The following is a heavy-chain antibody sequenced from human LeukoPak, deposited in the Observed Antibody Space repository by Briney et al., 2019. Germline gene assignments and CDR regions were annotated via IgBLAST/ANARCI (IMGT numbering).Heavy chain of an antibody. CDR3: ARVPAGYTPNY. CDR2: ISSSSSYT. V-gene: IGHV3-11*05. CDR1: GFSFSDYY. D-gene: IGHD5-24*01. Sequence: GGSLKLSCAASGFSFSDYYMSWVRQAPGKGLEWISSISSSSSYTKYGDSVKGRFTISRDNAKNSLYLQMNSLRAEDTAVYYCARVPAGYTPNYWGPGTLVTVSS. J-gene: IGHJ4*02.